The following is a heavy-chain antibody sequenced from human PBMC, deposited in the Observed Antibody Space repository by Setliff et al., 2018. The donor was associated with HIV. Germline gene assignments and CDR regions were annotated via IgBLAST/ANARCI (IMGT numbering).Heavy chain of an antibody. D-gene: IGHD3-22*01. CDR2: IIPIFGTA. CDR3: ARAAYYDSRDFSDYYYMDV. CDR1: GGTFSSYA. Sequence: SVKVSCKASGGTFSSYAISWVRQAPGQGLEWMGGIIPIFGTANYAQKLEGRVTITADESTSTAYMELSGLSSEDTAVYYCARAAYYDSRDFSDYYYMDVWGTG. V-gene: IGHV1-69*13. J-gene: IGHJ6*03.